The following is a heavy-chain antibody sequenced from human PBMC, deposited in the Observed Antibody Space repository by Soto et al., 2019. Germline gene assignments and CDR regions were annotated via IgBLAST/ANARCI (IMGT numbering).Heavy chain of an antibody. CDR3: ATALRSAYGPFVS. Sequence: GGSLRLSCAASGCTFSSYPMSWVRQAPGRGLEWVSGLSGGGGTTSYADSVKGRFTISRDKSKNTLYLQMNSLRAEDTSVYYCATALRSAYGPFVSWGLGTLVTVSS. V-gene: IGHV3-23*01. CDR2: LSGGGGTT. CDR1: GCTFSSYP. J-gene: IGHJ5*02. D-gene: IGHD5-12*01.